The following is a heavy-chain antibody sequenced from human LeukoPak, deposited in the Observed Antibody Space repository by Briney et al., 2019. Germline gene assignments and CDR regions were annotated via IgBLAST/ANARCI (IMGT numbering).Heavy chain of an antibody. CDR2: INHSGST. V-gene: IGHV4-34*01. D-gene: IGHD6-19*01. Sequence: EASETLSLTCAVYGGSFSGYYWSWIRQPPGKGLEWIGEINHSGSTNYNPSLKSRVTISVDTSENQFSLKLSSVTAADTAVYYCARDPYSSGWGYFDYWGQGTLVTVSS. CDR1: GGSFSGYY. CDR3: ARDPYSSGWGYFDY. J-gene: IGHJ4*02.